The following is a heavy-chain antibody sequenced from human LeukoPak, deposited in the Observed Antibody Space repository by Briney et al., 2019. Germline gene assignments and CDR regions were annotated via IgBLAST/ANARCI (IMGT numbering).Heavy chain of an antibody. V-gene: IGHV4-31*03. D-gene: IGHD6-19*01. CDR1: GDSISSGGYY. J-gene: IGHJ5*02. Sequence: SETLSLTCTVSGDSISSGGYYWSWIRQHPGKGLEWIGYICYSGSTYYNPSLKSRVNISVDTSKNQFSLKLSSVTAADTAVYYCARRGMGIAVAGTGLSMTYPFDPWGQGTLVTVSS. CDR2: ICYSGST. CDR3: ARRGMGIAVAGTGLSMTYPFDP.